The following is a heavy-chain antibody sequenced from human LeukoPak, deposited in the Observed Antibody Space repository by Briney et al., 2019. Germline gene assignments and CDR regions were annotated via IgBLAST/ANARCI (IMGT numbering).Heavy chain of an antibody. D-gene: IGHD3-3*01. Sequence: ASVKVSCKASGYTFTSYDINWVRQATGQGLEWMGWMNPNSGNTGYAQKFQGRVTMTRNTSISTAYMELSSLRSEDTAVYCCARAPRFTYYDFWSGYSDPYYYYGMDVWGQGTTVTVS. CDR1: GYTFTSYD. CDR2: MNPNSGNT. CDR3: ARAPRFTYYDFWSGYSDPYYYYGMDV. V-gene: IGHV1-8*01. J-gene: IGHJ6*02.